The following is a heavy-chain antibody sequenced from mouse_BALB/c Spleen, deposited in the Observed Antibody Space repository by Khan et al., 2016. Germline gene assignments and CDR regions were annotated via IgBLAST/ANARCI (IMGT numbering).Heavy chain of an antibody. CDR3: ARYDGYYFDY. CDR1: GDSITSGY. D-gene: IGHD2-3*01. J-gene: IGHJ2*01. V-gene: IGHV3-8*02. Sequence: EVQLQESGPSLVKPSQTLYLTCSVTGDSITSGYWNWIRKFPGNKLEYMGYISYSGRTYYNPFLKSRISITRDTSKNQSYLQLNSVTTEDKASYYCARYDGYYFDYWGQGTTLTVSS. CDR2: ISYSGRT.